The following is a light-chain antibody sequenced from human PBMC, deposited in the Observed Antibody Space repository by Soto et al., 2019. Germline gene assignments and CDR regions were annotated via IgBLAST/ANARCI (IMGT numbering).Light chain of an antibody. Sequence: DIQMTQSPSSLAASVGDRVTITCQASQDISNYLNWYQQKPGKAPKLLIYDASNLETGVPSRFSGSGSGTDFTFTISSLQPEDIATSYCQQDDNLPYTFGQGTKLEIK. V-gene: IGKV1-33*01. CDR1: QDISNY. J-gene: IGKJ2*01. CDR3: QQDDNLPYT. CDR2: DAS.